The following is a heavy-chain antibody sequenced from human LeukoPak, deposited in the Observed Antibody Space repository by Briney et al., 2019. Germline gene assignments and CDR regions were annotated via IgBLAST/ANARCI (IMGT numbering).Heavy chain of an antibody. D-gene: IGHD1-26*01. J-gene: IGHJ5*02. CDR1: GGSLSSYY. CDR2: IYYSGST. Sequence: PSETLSLTCTVSGGSLSSYYWSWIRQPPGKGLEWIGCIYYSGSTNYNPSLKSRVTISVDTSKNQFSLKLSSVTAADTAVYYCARDLRWELIPWFDPWGQGTLVTVSS. V-gene: IGHV4-59*01. CDR3: ARDLRWELIPWFDP.